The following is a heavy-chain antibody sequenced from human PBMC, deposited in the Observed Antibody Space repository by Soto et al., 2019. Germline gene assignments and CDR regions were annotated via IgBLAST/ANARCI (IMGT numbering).Heavy chain of an antibody. D-gene: IGHD3-22*01. V-gene: IGHV1-46*04. CDR1: GYTFTSHY. CDR2: INPSGGST. Sequence: ASVKVSCKASGYTFTSHYMHWVRQAPGQGLEWMGLINPSGGSTYYADSVKGRFTISRDNSKNTLYLQMNSLRAEDTAVYYCANHRRSHDSSGYYLGDAFDIWGQGTMVTVSS. J-gene: IGHJ3*02. CDR3: ANHRRSHDSSGYYLGDAFDI.